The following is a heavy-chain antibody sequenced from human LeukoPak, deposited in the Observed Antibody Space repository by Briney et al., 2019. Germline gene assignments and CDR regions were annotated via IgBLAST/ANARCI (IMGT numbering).Heavy chain of an antibody. D-gene: IGHD1-1*01. J-gene: IGHJ4*02. CDR2: IYSSGSA. V-gene: IGHV4-61*02. CDR3: ARESALYTTINLYYFDY. Sequence: SETLSLTCTVFGGSVSSVNYYWSWFRQPAGKGLEWIGRIYSSGSANYNPSLKSRVTISVDTSQNQFSLKLNSVTAADTAVYYCARESALYTTINLYYFDYWGQGTLVTVSS. CDR1: GGSVSSVNYY.